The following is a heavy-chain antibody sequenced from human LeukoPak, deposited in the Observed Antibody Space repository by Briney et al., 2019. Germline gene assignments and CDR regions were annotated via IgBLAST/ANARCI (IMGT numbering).Heavy chain of an antibody. CDR2: INHSGST. Sequence: TASETLSLTCAVYGVSFSGYYWSWIRQPPGKGLEWIGEINHSGSTNYNPSLKSRVTISVDTSKNQFSLKLSSVTAADTAVYYCASLNTYYYDSRGYLNWGQGTLVTVSS. D-gene: IGHD3-22*01. CDR3: ASLNTYYYDSRGYLN. CDR1: GVSFSGYY. J-gene: IGHJ4*02. V-gene: IGHV4-34*01.